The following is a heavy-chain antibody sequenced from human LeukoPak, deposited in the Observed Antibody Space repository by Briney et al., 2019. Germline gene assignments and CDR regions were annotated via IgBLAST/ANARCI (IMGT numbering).Heavy chain of an antibody. CDR2: IKQDGSEK. CDR1: GFTFNNYW. J-gene: IGHJ4*02. V-gene: IGHV3-7*03. CDR3: AKGGLTTPLHY. Sequence: GGSLRLSCAASGFTFNNYWMSWVRQAPGKGLEWVANIKQDGSEKYYVDSVKGRFTISRDNAKNSLYLQMNSLRVEDTAVYYCAKGGLTTPLHYWGQGTLVTVSS. D-gene: IGHD1-14*01.